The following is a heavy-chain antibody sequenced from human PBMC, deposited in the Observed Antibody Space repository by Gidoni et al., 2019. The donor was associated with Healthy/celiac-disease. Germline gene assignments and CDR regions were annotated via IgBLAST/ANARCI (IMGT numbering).Heavy chain of an antibody. CDR2: ISSSSSYI. J-gene: IGHJ6*02. Sequence: EVQLVESGGGLVKPGGSLRLSCAASGFPFSSYSMNWVRQAPGKGLEWVSSISSSSSYIYYADSVKGRFTISRDNAKNSLYLQMNSLRAEDTAVYYCARVRWEGTGTYYGMDVWGQGTTVTVSS. CDR3: ARVRWEGTGTYYGMDV. D-gene: IGHD1-1*01. CDR1: GFPFSSYS. V-gene: IGHV3-21*01.